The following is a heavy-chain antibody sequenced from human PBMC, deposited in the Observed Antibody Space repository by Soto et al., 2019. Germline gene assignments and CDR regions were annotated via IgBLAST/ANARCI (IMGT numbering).Heavy chain of an antibody. J-gene: IGHJ5*02. V-gene: IGHV1-8*01. CDR2: MKHNSGNT. Sequence: ASVKVSCKASGYTFTKYDINWVRQATGQGLEWMGWMKHNSGNTGYAQKFQGRVTMTRNTSISTAYMELSSLRSDDTAVYYCARATYSSCWFSPWGQGTLVTGS. CDR1: GYTFTKYD. CDR3: ARATYSSCWFSP. D-gene: IGHD3-22*01.